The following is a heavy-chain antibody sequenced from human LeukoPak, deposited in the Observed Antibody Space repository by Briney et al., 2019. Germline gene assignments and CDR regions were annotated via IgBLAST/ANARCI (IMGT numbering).Heavy chain of an antibody. D-gene: IGHD1-1*01. CDR1: GGSISSYY. Sequence: PSETLSLTCTVSGGSISSYYWSWIRQPPGKGLEWIGYIYYSGSTNYNPSLKSRVTISVDTSKNRFSLKLSSVTAADTAVYYCARFQYKAAFDIWGQGTMVTVSS. CDR2: IYYSGST. CDR3: ARFQYKAAFDI. V-gene: IGHV4-59*01. J-gene: IGHJ3*02.